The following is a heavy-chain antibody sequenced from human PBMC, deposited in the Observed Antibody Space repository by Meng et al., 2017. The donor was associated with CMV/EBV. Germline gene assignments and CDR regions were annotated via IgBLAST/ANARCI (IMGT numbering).Heavy chain of an antibody. CDR1: GFTVSSNY. CDR2: IYSGGST. V-gene: IGHV3-53*01. CDR3: ARDIAAAGWFDP. D-gene: IGHD6-13*01. J-gene: IGHJ5*02. Sequence: GESLKISCAASGFTVSSNYMSWVRQAPGKGLEWVSVIYSGGSTYYADSVKGRFTISRDNSKNTLYLQMNSLRAEDTAVYYCARDIAAAGWFDPWGQGTLVTVS.